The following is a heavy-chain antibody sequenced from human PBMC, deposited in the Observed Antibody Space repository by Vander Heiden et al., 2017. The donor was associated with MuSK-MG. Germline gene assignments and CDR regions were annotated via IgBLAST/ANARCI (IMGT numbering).Heavy chain of an antibody. V-gene: IGHV5-10-1*01. CDR2: IDPSDSYT. CDR3: ARHISTYYDILTAYGMDV. Sequence: EVQLVQSGAEVKKPGESLRISCKGSGYSFTSYWISWVRQMPGKGLEWMGRIDPSDSYTNYSPSFQGHVTISADKSISTAYLQWSSLKASDTAMYYCARHISTYYDILTAYGMDVWGQGTTVTVSS. J-gene: IGHJ6*02. D-gene: IGHD3-9*01. CDR1: GYSFTSYW.